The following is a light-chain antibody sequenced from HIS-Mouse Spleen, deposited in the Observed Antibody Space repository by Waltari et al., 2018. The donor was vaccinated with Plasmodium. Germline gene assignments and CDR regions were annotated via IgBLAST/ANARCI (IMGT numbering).Light chain of an antibody. J-gene: IGKJ2*01. CDR2: GAS. CDR1: QSVSSSY. V-gene: IGKV3-20*01. Sequence: EIVLTQSPGTLSLSPGEIATLSCRASQSVSSSYLAWYQQKPGQAPRLLIYGASSRATGIPDRFSGSGSGTDFTLTISRLEPEDFAVYYCQQYHGSPYTFGQGTKLEIK. CDR3: QQYHGSPYT.